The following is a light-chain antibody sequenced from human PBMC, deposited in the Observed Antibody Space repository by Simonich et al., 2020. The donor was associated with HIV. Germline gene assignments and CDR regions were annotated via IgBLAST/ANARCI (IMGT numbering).Light chain of an antibody. Sequence: QSALTQPASVSGSPGQSITISCTGTMSDVGSYNLVSWYQQHPGKAPKLMIYEGSKRPSGVSNRFSGTKSGNTASLTISGLQAEDEADYYCCSYAGSSTFLFGGGTKLTVL. J-gene: IGLJ2*01. V-gene: IGLV2-23*03. CDR3: CSYAGSSTFL. CDR1: MSDVGSYNL. CDR2: EGS.